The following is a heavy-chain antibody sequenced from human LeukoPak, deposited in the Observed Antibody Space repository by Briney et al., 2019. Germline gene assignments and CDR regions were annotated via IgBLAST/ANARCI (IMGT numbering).Heavy chain of an antibody. CDR2: TAYDGSNE. CDR1: GFIFSNYA. D-gene: IGHD2-2*01. CDR3: AKDLHTSHCCLPFDY. J-gene: IGHJ4*02. V-gene: IGHV3-30*04. Sequence: GRSLRLSCAVSGFIFSNYAMHWVRQAPGKGLEWVAVTAYDGSNEYYADSVKGRFTISRDNSKNTLNLQMNSLRAEDTAVYYCAKDLHTSHCCLPFDYWGQGTLVTVSS.